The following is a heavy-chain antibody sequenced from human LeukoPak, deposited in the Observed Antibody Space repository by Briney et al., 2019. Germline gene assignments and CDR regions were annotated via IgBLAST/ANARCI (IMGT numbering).Heavy chain of an antibody. Sequence: SETLSLTCTVSGGSISSYYWSWIRQPPGKGLEWIGYIYYSGSTNYNPSLKSRVTISVDTSKNQFSLKLSSVTAADTAVYYCAEYGSGQDAFDIWGQGTMVTVSS. CDR1: GGSISSYY. V-gene: IGHV4-59*01. CDR2: IYYSGST. CDR3: AEYGSGQDAFDI. J-gene: IGHJ3*02. D-gene: IGHD3-10*01.